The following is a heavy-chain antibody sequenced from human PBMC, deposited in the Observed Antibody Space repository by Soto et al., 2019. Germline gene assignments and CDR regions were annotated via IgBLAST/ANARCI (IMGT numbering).Heavy chain of an antibody. CDR3: AKSARDYYDSSGYYYDY. J-gene: IGHJ4*02. CDR1: GFTFSRYA. V-gene: IGHV3-23*01. D-gene: IGHD3-22*01. Sequence: GGSLSLSCAASGFTFSRYAMSWVRQAPGKGLEWVSAISGSGGSTYYADSVKGRFTIARDNSKNTLYLQMNSLRAEDTAVYYCAKSARDYYDSSGYYYDYWGQGTLVTVSS. CDR2: ISGSGGST.